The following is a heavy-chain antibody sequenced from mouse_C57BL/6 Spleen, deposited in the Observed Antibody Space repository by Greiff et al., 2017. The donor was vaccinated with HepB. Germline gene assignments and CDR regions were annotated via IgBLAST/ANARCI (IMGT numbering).Heavy chain of an antibody. CDR2: INPNNGGT. J-gene: IGHJ1*03. CDR3: ARRRIYYDYDGRYFDV. CDR1: GYTFTDYY. Sequence: VQLQQSGPELVKPGASVKISCKASGYTFTDYYMNWVKQSHGKSLEWIGDINPNNGGTSYNQKFKGKATLTVDKSSSTAYMELRSLTSEDSAVYYCARRRIYYDYDGRYFDVWGTGTTVTVSS. D-gene: IGHD2-4*01. V-gene: IGHV1-26*01.